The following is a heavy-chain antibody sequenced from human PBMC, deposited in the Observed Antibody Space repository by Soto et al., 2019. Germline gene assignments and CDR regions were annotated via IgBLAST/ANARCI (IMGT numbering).Heavy chain of an antibody. V-gene: IGHV3-15*01. Sequence: EVQLVESGGGLVKPGGSLRVSCAATGFTFTSAWMNWVRQAPGKGLEWVGRIKSKNDGGTTDYAAPVKGRFTISRDDTKNTLYQQMIHLETEDTAVYYCTTDFQSFLPFIDLGLHSPPQDDFDIWGQGTMVTVSS. CDR1: GFTFTSAW. CDR3: TTDFQSFLPFIDLGLHSPPQDDFDI. D-gene: IGHD7-27*01. J-gene: IGHJ3*02. CDR2: IKSKNDGGTT.